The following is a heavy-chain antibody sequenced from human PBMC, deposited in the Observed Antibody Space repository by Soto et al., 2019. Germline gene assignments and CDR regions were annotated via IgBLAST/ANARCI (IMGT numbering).Heavy chain of an antibody. J-gene: IGHJ6*03. D-gene: IGHD5-12*01. CDR2: MNPNSGNT. Sequence: ASVKVSCKASGYTFTRYDINWVRQATGQGLEWMGWMNPNSGNTGYAQKFQGRVTMTRNTSISTAYMELSSLRSEDTAVYYCARDIEEPYYYYYMDVWGKGTTVTVSS. V-gene: IGHV1-8*01. CDR1: GYTFTRYD. CDR3: ARDIEEPYYYYYMDV.